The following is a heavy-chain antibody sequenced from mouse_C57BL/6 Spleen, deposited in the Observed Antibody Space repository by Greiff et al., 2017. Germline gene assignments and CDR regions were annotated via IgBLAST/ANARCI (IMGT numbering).Heavy chain of an antibody. V-gene: IGHV2-2*01. CDR2: IGSGGRT. Sequence: QVQLQQSGPGLVQPSQSLSITCTVSGFSLTSYGVHWVRQSPGKGLEWLGVIGSGGRTDDNAAFISRLIISKYNSKSHAVFNMNSMQADDTAIYYCATITGDYWGQGTTRTVSS. J-gene: IGHJ2*01. CDR1: GFSLTSYG. D-gene: IGHD4-1*01. CDR3: ATITGDY.